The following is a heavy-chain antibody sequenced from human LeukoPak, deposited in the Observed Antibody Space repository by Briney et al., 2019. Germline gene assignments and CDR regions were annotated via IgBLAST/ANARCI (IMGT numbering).Heavy chain of an antibody. V-gene: IGHV1-18*01. Sequence: ASVKVSCKASGYTLTSYGISWVRQAPGQGLEWMGWISAHNGNTNYAQKLQGRVTMTTDTSTSTAYMELRSLRSDDTAVYYCASSKDYYDSSGYYPSLDYWVQGTLVTVSS. D-gene: IGHD3-22*01. CDR2: ISAHNGNT. CDR1: GYTLTSYG. CDR3: ASSKDYYDSSGYYPSLDY. J-gene: IGHJ4*02.